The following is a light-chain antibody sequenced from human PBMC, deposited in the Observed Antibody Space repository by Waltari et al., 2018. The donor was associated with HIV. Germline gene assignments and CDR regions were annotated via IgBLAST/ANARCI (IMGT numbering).Light chain of an antibody. J-gene: IGLJ1*01. CDR2: DVS. CDR1: SGDVGGYDY. V-gene: IGLV2-14*03. Sequence: HSALTQPASVSGSPGQSITISCTGTSGDVGGYDYVSWYQQHPGKAPKLMIYDVSNRPPGVSNRFSGSKSGNTASLIISGLQAEDEADYYCSSYTSSSTRVFGTGTAVTVV. CDR3: SSYTSSSTRV.